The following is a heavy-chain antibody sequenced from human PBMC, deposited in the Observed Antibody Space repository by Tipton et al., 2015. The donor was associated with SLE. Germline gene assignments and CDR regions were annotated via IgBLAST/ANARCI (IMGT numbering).Heavy chain of an antibody. D-gene: IGHD3-22*01. J-gene: IGHJ4*02. CDR2: VSYSGRS. V-gene: IGHV4-59*11. CDR1: GYSISSHY. CDR3: ARRPYVSSGYFFDY. Sequence: TLSLTCAVSGYSISSHYWSWIRQSPGKGLEWIGYVSYSGRSLYDPSLRSRVTMSLDTSKNQFSLRLSSVTAADTAVYYCARRPYVSSGYFFDYWGQGTLVTVSS.